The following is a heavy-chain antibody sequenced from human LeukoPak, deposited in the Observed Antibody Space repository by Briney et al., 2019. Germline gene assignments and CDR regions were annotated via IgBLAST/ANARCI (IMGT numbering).Heavy chain of an antibody. CDR3: AKSSSGWYFIDYYYYGMDV. CDR1: GFTFSSYG. CDR2: ISYDGSNK. D-gene: IGHD6-19*01. J-gene: IGHJ6*02. Sequence: GGSLRLSCAASGFTFSSYGMRWVRQAPGKGLEWVAVISYDGSNKYYADSVKGRFTISRDNSKNTLYLQMNSLRAEDTAVYYCAKSSSGWYFIDYYYYGMDVWGQGTTVTVSS. V-gene: IGHV3-30*18.